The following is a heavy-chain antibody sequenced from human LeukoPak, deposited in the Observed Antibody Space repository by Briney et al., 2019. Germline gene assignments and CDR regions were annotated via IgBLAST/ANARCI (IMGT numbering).Heavy chain of an antibody. J-gene: IGHJ4*02. V-gene: IGHV1-18*01. CDR1: GYTFTSYG. CDR3: ARAEYYYDSSGYFSPDY. CDR2: ISAYNGNT. D-gene: IGHD3-22*01. Sequence: ASVKVSCKASGYTFTSYGISWVRQAPGQGLEWMGWISAYNGNTNYAQKLQGRVTLTTDTSTSTAYMELRSLRSDDTAVYYCARAEYYYDSSGYFSPDYWGQGTLVTVSS.